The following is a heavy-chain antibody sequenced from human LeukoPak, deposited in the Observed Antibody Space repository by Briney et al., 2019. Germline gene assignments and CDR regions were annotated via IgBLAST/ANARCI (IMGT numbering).Heavy chain of an antibody. D-gene: IGHD1-1*01. CDR3: ARHDVFSDPHNANWLDP. CDR2: IYYSGST. J-gene: IGHJ5*02. Sequence: ASETLSLTCTVSGGSISSSSYYWGWIRQPPGKGLEWIGSIYYSGSTYYNPSLKSRVTISVDTSKNQLSLKLSSVTAADTAVYYCARHDVFSDPHNANWLDPGGQGTLVTVSS. V-gene: IGHV4-39*01. CDR1: GGSISSSSYY.